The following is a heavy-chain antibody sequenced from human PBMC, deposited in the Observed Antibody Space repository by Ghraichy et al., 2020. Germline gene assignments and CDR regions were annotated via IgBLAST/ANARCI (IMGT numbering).Heavy chain of an antibody. D-gene: IGHD2-21*02. CDR1: GVSISSYC. Sequence: TLSLTCIVSGVSISSYCWSWVRQPAGKGLEWIGRFCTSGNINFNPSLKSRVTMSVDTSKNQFSLRLNSVTAADTAVYYCATGGGDLDNWGQGTLVTVSS. J-gene: IGHJ4*02. CDR3: ATGGGDLDN. CDR2: FCTSGNI. V-gene: IGHV4-4*07.